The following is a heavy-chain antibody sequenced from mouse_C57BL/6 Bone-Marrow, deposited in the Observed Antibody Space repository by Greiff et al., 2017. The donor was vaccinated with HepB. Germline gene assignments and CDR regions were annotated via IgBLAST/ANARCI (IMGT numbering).Heavy chain of an antibody. Sequence: VQLQQSGAELVRPGASVTLSCKASGYTFTDYEMHWVKQTPVHGLEWIGAIDPETGGTAYNQKFKGKAILTADKSSSTAYMELRSLTSEDSAVYYCTRERLTTVVADYWGQGTTLTVSS. CDR2: IDPETGGT. CDR3: TRERLTTVVADY. CDR1: GYTFTDYE. V-gene: IGHV1-15*01. J-gene: IGHJ2*01. D-gene: IGHD1-1*01.